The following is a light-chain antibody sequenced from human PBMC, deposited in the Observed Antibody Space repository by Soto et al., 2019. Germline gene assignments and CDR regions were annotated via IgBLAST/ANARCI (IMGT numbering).Light chain of an antibody. Sequence: QSALTQPASVSGSPGQSITISCTGTSSDVGSYNLVSWYQHHPGKAPKLMIYEDNKRPSGVSNRFSGSKSGNTASLTVSGLQAEDEADYYCCSNAGSSTHVVFGGGTKVTVL. J-gene: IGLJ2*01. CDR3: CSNAGSSTHVV. CDR1: SSDVGSYNL. V-gene: IGLV2-23*01. CDR2: EDN.